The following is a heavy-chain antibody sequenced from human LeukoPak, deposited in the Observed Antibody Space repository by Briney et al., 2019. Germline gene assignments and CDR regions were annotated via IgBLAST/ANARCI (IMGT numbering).Heavy chain of an antibody. D-gene: IGHD4-17*01. CDR2: INSDGRIT. CDR3: ARLHYGDYADY. Sequence: PGGSLRLSCAASGFTFSDYWMHWVRQAPGKGLVGVSRINSDGRITSYADSVKGRFTISRDNAKNTLYLQMNSLRAEDTAVYYCARLHYGDYADYWGQGTLVTVSS. CDR1: GFTFSDYW. V-gene: IGHV3-74*01. J-gene: IGHJ4*02.